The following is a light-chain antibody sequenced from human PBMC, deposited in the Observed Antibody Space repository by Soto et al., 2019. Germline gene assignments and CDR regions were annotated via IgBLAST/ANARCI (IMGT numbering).Light chain of an antibody. CDR1: QDISNY. V-gene: IGKV1-27*01. CDR2: EAF. Sequence: IQITLSHSSLSASLGARVPSTCRASQDISNYSAWYQQKPGKLPKLLIYEAFTLQAGGPSRFSGSGFGTDFTLTISSLQPEDVAAYYCQKYNSAPFTLGPGTKVDMK. J-gene: IGKJ3*01. CDR3: QKYNSAPFT.